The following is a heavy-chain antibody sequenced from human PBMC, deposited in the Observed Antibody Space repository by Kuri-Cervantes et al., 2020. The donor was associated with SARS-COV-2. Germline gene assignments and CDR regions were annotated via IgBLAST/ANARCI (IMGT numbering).Heavy chain of an antibody. J-gene: IGHJ6*02. CDR3: ARDYMITFGGVIGRYGMDV. CDR1: GGSISSYY. V-gene: IGHV4-59*01. Sequence: SETLSLTCTVSGGSISSYYWSWIRQPPGEGLEWIGYIYYSGGTDYNPSLKSRVTMSVDTSKNQFSLKLSSVTAADTAVYYCARDYMITFGGVIGRYGMDVWGQGTTGTVSS. CDR2: IYYSGGT. D-gene: IGHD3-16*02.